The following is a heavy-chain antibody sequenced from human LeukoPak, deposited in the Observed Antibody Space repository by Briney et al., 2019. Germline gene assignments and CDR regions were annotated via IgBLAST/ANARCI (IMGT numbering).Heavy chain of an antibody. CDR3: ARDGSSPVRRFDY. J-gene: IGHJ4*02. Sequence: GGSLRLSCAASGFTFSSYSMNWVRQAPGKGLEWVSYISSSSSTIYYADSVKGRFTISRDNAKNSLYLQMNSLRAEDTAVYYCARDGSSPVRRFDYWGQGTLVTVSS. CDR2: ISSSSSTI. V-gene: IGHV3-48*01. D-gene: IGHD6-13*01. CDR1: GFTFSSYS.